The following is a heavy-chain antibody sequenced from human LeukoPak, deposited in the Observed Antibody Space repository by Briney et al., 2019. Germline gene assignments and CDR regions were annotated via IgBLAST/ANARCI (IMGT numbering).Heavy chain of an antibody. V-gene: IGHV4-39*01. CDR2: IYYSGST. J-gene: IGHJ4*02. CDR1: GGSISSSSYY. CDR3: ARHMKSITIFGVAPKYFDY. Sequence: PSETLSLTCTVPGGSISSSSYYWGWIRQPPGKGLEWIGSIYYSGSTYYNPSLKSRVTISVDTSKNQFSLKLSSVTAADTAVYYCARHMKSITIFGVAPKYFDYWGQGTLVTVSS. D-gene: IGHD3-3*01.